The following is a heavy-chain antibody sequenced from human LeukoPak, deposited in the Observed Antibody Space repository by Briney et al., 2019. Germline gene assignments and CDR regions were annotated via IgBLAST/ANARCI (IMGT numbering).Heavy chain of an antibody. Sequence: SETLSLTCTVSGGSISSYYWSWIRQPPGKGLEWIGYIYYSGSTNYNPSLKSRVTISVDTSKNQFSLRLSSVTAADTAVYYCAPRGGGSYGWFDPWGQGTLVTVSS. J-gene: IGHJ5*02. CDR3: APRGGGSYGWFDP. D-gene: IGHD1-26*01. CDR1: GGSISSYY. V-gene: IGHV4-59*01. CDR2: IYYSGST.